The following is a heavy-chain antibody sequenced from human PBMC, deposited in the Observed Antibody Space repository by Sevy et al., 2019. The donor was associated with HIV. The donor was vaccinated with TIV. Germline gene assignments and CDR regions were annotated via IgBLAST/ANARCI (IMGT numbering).Heavy chain of an antibody. Sequence: SETLSLTCTVSGGSISSSSYYWGWIRQPPGKGLEWIGSIYYSGSTYYNPSLKSRVTISVDTSKNQFSLKLSSVAAADTAVYYCARHPLVSSWFDPWGQGTLVTVSS. J-gene: IGHJ5*02. D-gene: IGHD2-2*01. CDR1: GGSISSSSYY. CDR2: IYYSGST. CDR3: ARHPLVSSWFDP. V-gene: IGHV4-39*01.